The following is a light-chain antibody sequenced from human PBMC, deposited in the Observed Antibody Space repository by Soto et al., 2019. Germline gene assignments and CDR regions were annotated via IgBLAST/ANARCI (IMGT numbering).Light chain of an antibody. V-gene: IGKV1-12*01. Sequence: DIQLTQSPSSVSSSVGDRVTITCRASQGISSWLAWYQQKPGKAPKLLIYAASNLQSGVPSRFSGSGSGTEFTLTISSLQPEDSATYFCQQANSYPPTFGQGTRLEIK. J-gene: IGKJ5*01. CDR3: QQANSYPPT. CDR1: QGISSW. CDR2: AAS.